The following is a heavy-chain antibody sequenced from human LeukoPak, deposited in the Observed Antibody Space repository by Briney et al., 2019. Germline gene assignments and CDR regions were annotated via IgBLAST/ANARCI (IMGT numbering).Heavy chain of an antibody. CDR2: IYPGDSDT. J-gene: IGHJ3*02. V-gene: IGHV5-51*01. Sequence: GESLQISCKGSGCSFTNYWIGWVRQMPGKSLEWMVIIYPGDSDTRYSPSFQGQVTISADKSINTAYLQWNSLKASDTAMYYCATRYSSGWYDTFDIWGQGTMVTVSS. CDR1: GCSFTNYW. CDR3: ATRYSSGWYDTFDI. D-gene: IGHD6-19*01.